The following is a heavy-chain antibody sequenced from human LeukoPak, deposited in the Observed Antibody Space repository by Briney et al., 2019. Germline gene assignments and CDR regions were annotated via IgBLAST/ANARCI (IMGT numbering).Heavy chain of an antibody. D-gene: IGHD4-17*01. CDR3: AKRPSDYGDYVSYFDY. V-gene: IGHV3-30*18. Sequence: PGGSLRLSCAASGFSFISYGMHWVRQAPRKGLEWVGVISDDGRRKDYADSVKGRFTISRDNSKDALYLQMNSLRAEDTAVYYCAKRPSDYGDYVSYFDYWGQGTLVTVSS. CDR2: ISDDGRRK. J-gene: IGHJ4*02. CDR1: GFSFISYG.